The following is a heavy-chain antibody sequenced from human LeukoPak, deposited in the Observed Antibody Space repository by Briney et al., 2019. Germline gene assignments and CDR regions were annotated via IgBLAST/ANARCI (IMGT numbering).Heavy chain of an antibody. V-gene: IGHV5-51*01. J-gene: IGHJ5*02. Sequence: GESLKISCKGSGYSSSNYWIGWVRQMPGKGLEWMGIIYPDDSDTRYSPSFQGQVTISADKSISTAYLRWCSLKASDTAMYYCARHAVTGAESWFDPWGPGNPGHRLL. CDR2: IYPDDSDT. D-gene: IGHD4-17*01. CDR3: ARHAVTGAESWFDP. CDR1: GYSSSNYW.